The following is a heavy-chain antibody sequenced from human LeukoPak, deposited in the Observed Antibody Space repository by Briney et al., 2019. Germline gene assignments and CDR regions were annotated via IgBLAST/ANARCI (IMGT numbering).Heavy chain of an antibody. CDR1: GFTFSSYA. CDR3: ARVRYCSGGSCWYAFDI. D-gene: IGHD2-15*01. CDR2: ISGSGGST. Sequence: GGSLRLSCAASGFTFSSYAMSWVRQAPGKGLEWVSAISGSGGSTYYADSVKGRFTISRDNSKNTLYLQMNSLRAEDTAVYYCARVRYCSGGSCWYAFDIWGQGTMVTVSS. J-gene: IGHJ3*02. V-gene: IGHV3-23*01.